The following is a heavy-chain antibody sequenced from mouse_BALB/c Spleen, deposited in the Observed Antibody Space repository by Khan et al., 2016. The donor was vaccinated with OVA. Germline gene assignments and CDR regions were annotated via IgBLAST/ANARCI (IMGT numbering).Heavy chain of an antibody. J-gene: IGHJ4*01. Sequence: VQLQESGAELVRPGVSVKISCKGSGYTFTDYAMHWVKQSHAKSLEWIGVISTYYDDASYNQKFKGKATMTVDKSSSTAYLELARLTSEDSAIYYWARKYYGTRNAMDYWGQGTSVTVSS. CDR2: ISTYYDDA. CDR1: GYTFTDYA. CDR3: ARKYYGTRNAMDY. V-gene: IGHV1S137*01. D-gene: IGHD1-1*01.